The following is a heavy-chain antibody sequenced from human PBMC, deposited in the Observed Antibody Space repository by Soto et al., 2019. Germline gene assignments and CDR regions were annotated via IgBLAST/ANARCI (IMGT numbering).Heavy chain of an antibody. J-gene: IGHJ5*02. CDR3: AKMATFGSLNWFDP. CDR1: GYTFTNND. D-gene: IGHD3-10*01. CDR2: MNPGSGDT. Sequence: QVQLVQSGAEVKKPGASVKVSCKASGYTFTNNDVTWVRQATGQGLEWMGWMNPGSGDTGYAQKFQGRVTMTRDISIAKAYMELSSLRSEDTALYYCAKMATFGSLNWFDPWGQGTLVTVSS. V-gene: IGHV1-8*01.